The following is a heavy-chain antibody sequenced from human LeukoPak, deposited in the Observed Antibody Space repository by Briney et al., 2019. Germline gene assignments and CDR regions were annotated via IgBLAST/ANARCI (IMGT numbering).Heavy chain of an antibody. D-gene: IGHD5-18*01. CDR2: IYYSGST. J-gene: IGHJ4*02. Sequence: PSQTLSLTCTVSGGSISSGDYYWSWIRQPPGKGLEWIGYIYYSGSTYHNPSLKSRVTISVDTSKNQFSLKLSSVTAADTAVYYCARVPGEYSYGSDYWGQGTLVTVSS. CDR3: ARVPGEYSYGSDY. V-gene: IGHV4-30-4*01. CDR1: GGSISSGDYY.